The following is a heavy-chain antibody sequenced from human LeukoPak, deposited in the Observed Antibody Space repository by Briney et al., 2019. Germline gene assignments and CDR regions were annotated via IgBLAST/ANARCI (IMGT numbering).Heavy chain of an antibody. V-gene: IGHV4-4*02. CDR3: SRENGAFSPFGY. CDR2: ISLSGLT. D-gene: IGHD2-8*01. J-gene: IGHJ4*02. CDR1: GGTISNTNW. Sequence: SGTLSLTRGVSGGTISNTNWWGWVRQPPGQGLEWIGEISLSGLTNYNPSLKSRVTVSLDKSKNHLSLNLTSVTAADTAVYYCSRENGAFSPFGYWGQGTLVTVPS.